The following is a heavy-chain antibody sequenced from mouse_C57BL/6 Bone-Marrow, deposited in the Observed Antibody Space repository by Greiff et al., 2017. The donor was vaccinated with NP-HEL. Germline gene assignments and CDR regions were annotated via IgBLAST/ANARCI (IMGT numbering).Heavy chain of an antibody. CDR2: INPNNGGT. CDR3: ARRGRAMDY. V-gene: IGHV1-18*01. Sequence: EVQLVESGPELVKPGASVKIPCKASGYTFTDYNMDWVKQSHGKSLEWIGDINPNNGGTSYNQKFKGKATLTVNKSSSTAYMELRSLTSEDSAVYYCARRGRAMDYWGQGTSVTVSS. CDR1: GYTFTDYN. J-gene: IGHJ4*01. D-gene: IGHD1-1*01.